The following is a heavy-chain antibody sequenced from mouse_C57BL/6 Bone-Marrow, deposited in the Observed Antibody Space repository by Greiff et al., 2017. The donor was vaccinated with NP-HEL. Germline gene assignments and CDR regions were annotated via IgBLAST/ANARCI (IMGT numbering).Heavy chain of an antibody. V-gene: IGHV1-82*01. D-gene: IGHD1-1*01. CDR3: ARYLSSPYFDY. CDR2: IYPGDGDT. CDR1: GYAFSSSW. Sequence: QVQLQQSGPELVKPGASVKISCKASGYAFSSSWMNWVKQRPGKGLEWIGRIYPGDGDTNYNGKFKGKATLTADKSSSTAYMQLSSLTSEDSAVYFCARYLSSPYFDYWGQGTTLTVSS. J-gene: IGHJ2*01.